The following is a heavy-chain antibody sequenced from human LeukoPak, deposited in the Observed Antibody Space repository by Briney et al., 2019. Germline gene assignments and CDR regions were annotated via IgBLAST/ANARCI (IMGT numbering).Heavy chain of an antibody. V-gene: IGHV3-23*01. CDR1: GFTFSNYG. J-gene: IGHJ4*02. CDR2: VTGSGVT. CDR3: AKDDRLRTFGD. Sequence: GGTLRLSCAASGFTFSNYGMNWVRQAPGKGLEWVSGVTGSGVTYYPASVKGRLTISRDNSKNTLYLHMNSLGAEDTGLYHCAKDDRLRTFGDWGRGTLVTVSS. D-gene: IGHD3-10*01.